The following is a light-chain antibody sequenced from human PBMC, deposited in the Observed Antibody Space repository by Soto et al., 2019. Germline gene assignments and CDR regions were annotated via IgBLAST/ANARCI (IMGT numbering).Light chain of an antibody. CDR2: LNSDGSH. CDR1: SGHSSYA. V-gene: IGLV4-69*01. J-gene: IGLJ2*01. CDR3: QTWGADSVI. Sequence: QSVLTQSPSASASLGASVKLTCTLSSGHSSYAIAWHQQQPEKGPRFLMKLNSDGSHSNGDGISDRFSGSSSGAKRYLTISSLQSEDEADYYCQTWGADSVIFGGGTKLTVL.